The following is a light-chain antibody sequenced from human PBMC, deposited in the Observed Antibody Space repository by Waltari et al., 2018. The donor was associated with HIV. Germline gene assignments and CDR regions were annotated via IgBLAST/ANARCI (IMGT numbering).Light chain of an antibody. J-gene: IGLJ3*02. CDR3: SAWDGRLSAWV. V-gene: IGLV10-54*04. Sequence: QAGLTQPPAVSQALGQTATLSCTGGYDAVGNEGAALLQQSQGLPPKLLSYRNNKRASGISHKFSAARAGNTVFLTIAGLQPEDEADYYCSAWDGRLSAWVFGGGTKLTVL. CDR2: RNN. CDR1: YDAVGNEG.